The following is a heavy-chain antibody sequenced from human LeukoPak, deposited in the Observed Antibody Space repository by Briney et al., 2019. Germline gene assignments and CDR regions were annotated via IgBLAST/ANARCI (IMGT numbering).Heavy chain of an antibody. CDR3: ARDYYGSGSYLFGY. CDR2: INPNSGGT. Sequence: GGSLRLSCAASGFTFSSYGMHWVRQAPGQGLEWMGWINPNSGGTNYAQKFQGRVTMTRDTSISTAYMELSRLRSDDTAVYYCARDYYGSGSYLFGYWGQGTLVTVSS. V-gene: IGHV1-2*02. D-gene: IGHD3-10*01. CDR1: GFTFSSYG. J-gene: IGHJ4*02.